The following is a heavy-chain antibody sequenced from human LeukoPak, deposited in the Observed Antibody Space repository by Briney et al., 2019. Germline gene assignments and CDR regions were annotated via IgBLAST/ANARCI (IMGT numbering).Heavy chain of an antibody. V-gene: IGHV3-69-1*01. D-gene: IGHD7-27*01. J-gene: IGHJ3*02. CDR2: IESSSTK. CDR3: ARGGNGDRGNAFDI. CDR1: GFTFSAYW. Sequence: GGSLRLSCAVSGFTFSAYWMSWVRQAPGKGLEWVSCIESSSTKYYADSVKGRFTISRDNAENSLYLQMNSLRVEDTAVYYCARGGNGDRGNAFDIWGQGTMVTVSS.